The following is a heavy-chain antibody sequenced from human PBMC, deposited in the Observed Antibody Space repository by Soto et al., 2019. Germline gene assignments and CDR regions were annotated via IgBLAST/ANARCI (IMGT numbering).Heavy chain of an antibody. D-gene: IGHD2-21*01. Sequence: VQLVQSGTEVQMPGSSVKLSCKTSGGTFTNYDISWVRQAPGQGLEWMGGIIPLFGSPHYSPKFEGRVTITADEVSTTAHLELSSLRFDDTAVYFCAWTLAFCGGNCYLPNFDTLGQGTLVIVSS. V-gene: IGHV1-69*01. CDR3: AWTLAFCGGNCYLPNFDT. CDR2: IIPLFGSP. J-gene: IGHJ4*02. CDR1: GGTFTNYD.